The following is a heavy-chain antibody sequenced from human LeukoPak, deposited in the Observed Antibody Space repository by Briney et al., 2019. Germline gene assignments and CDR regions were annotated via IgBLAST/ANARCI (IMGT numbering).Heavy chain of an antibody. CDR2: IYYSGST. V-gene: IGHV4-31*03. Sequence: SETLSLTCTVSGGSISSGGYYWSWIRQRPGKGLEWIGYIYYSGSTYYNPSLKSRVTISVDTSKNQFSLKLSPVTAADTAVYYCARQGWDYYGSGSYYWAFDYWGQGTLVTVSS. CDR3: ARQGWDYYGSGSYYWAFDY. D-gene: IGHD3-10*01. CDR1: GGSISSGGYY. J-gene: IGHJ4*02.